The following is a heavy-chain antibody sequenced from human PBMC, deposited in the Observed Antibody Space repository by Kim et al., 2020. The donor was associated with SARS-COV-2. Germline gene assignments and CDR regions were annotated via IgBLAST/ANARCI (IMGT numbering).Heavy chain of an antibody. CDR2: ISYDGSNK. CDR1: GFTFSSYG. V-gene: IGHV3-33*05. CDR3: ARDQGYSYGYHWFDP. J-gene: IGHJ5*02. Sequence: GGSLRLSCAASGFTFSSYGMHWVCQAPGKGLEWVAVISYDGSNKYYADSVKGRFTISRDNSKNTLYLQMNSLRAEDTAVYYCARDQGYSYGYHWFDPWGQGTLVTVSS. D-gene: IGHD5-18*01.